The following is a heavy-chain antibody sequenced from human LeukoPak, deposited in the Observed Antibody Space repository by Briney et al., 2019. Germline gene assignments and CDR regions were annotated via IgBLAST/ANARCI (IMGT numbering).Heavy chain of an antibody. CDR2: IFYTGST. CDR3: ASYGEAPYNWFDP. CDR1: GVSINGNY. J-gene: IGHJ5*02. V-gene: IGHV4-59*12. D-gene: IGHD3-16*01. Sequence: SETLSLTCTVSGVSINGNYWSWIRQPPAKGLEWIGYIFYTGSTNYNPSLKSRVTISVDTSKNQFSLKLSSVTAADTAVYYCASYGEAPYNWFDPWGQGTLVTVSS.